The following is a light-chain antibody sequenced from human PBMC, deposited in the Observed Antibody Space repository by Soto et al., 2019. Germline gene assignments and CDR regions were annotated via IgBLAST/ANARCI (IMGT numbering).Light chain of an antibody. Sequence: DNQMTQSPSTLSASVGDRVTITCRASRSVGLWLAWYQQKPGKAPKLLIYDASSLQSGVPSRFSGSGSGTEFTLTISSLQPDDFGTYYCQEYNSYTGTFGPGTKVDI. V-gene: IGKV1-5*01. CDR2: DAS. CDR1: RSVGLW. J-gene: IGKJ1*01. CDR3: QEYNSYTGT.